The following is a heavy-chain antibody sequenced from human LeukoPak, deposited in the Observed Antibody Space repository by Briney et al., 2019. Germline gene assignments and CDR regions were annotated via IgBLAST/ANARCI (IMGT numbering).Heavy chain of an antibody. CDR1: GGSISSGGYY. Sequence: SETLSLTCTVSGGSISSGGYYWSWIRQHPGKGLEWIGYIYYSGSTYYNPSLKSRVTISVDRSKNQFSLKLSSVTAADTAVYYCARESDRIGFDFDYWGQGTLVTVSS. CDR3: ARESDRIGFDFDY. D-gene: IGHD3-22*01. CDR2: IYYSGST. V-gene: IGHV4-31*03. J-gene: IGHJ4*02.